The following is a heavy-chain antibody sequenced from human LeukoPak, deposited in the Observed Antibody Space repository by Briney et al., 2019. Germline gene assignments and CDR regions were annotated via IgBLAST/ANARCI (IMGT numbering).Heavy chain of an antibody. CDR1: GGSISSSNW. D-gene: IGHD3-10*01. CDR3: ARVWDGSGSSGHNWFDP. CDR2: IYHSGST. J-gene: IGHJ5*02. V-gene: IGHV4-4*02. Sequence: SGTLSLTCAVSGGSISSSNWWSWVRQPPGKGREWIGEIYHSGSTYYNPSLKSRVTISVDTSKNQFSLTLSSVSAADTAVYYCARVWDGSGSSGHNWFDPWGQGTLVTVSS.